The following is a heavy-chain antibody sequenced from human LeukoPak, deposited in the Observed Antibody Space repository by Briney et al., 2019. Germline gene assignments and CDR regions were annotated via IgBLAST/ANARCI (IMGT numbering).Heavy chain of an antibody. CDR2: MNPNSGNT. J-gene: IGHJ4*02. Sequence: ASVKVSCKASGYTFTSYDINWVRQATGQGLEWMGWMNPNSGNTGYAQKFQGRVTMTRNTSISTAYMELSRLRSDDTAVYYCARVRYYYDSSGYYSPNFDYWGQGTLVTVSS. CDR3: ARVRYYYDSSGYYSPNFDY. V-gene: IGHV1-8*01. D-gene: IGHD3-22*01. CDR1: GYTFTSYD.